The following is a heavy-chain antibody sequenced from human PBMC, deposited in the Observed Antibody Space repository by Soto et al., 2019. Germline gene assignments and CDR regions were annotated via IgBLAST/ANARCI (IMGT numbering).Heavy chain of an antibody. CDR3: ATDSGTSDY. J-gene: IGHJ4*02. CDR1: GFTFSTYW. V-gene: IGHV3-7*01. CDR2: IKQDGSER. D-gene: IGHD1-1*01. Sequence: PGGSLRLSCAASGFTFSTYWMSWVRQAPGKGLEWVANIKQDGSERYYVDSVKGRFTISRDNAKSSLFLQMNSLRAEDTAVYYCATDSGTSDYWGQGTLVTVSS.